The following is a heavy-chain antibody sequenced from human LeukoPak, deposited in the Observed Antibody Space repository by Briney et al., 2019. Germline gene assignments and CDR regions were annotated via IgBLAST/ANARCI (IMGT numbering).Heavy chain of an antibody. D-gene: IGHD2-8*01. CDR1: GGSISSYY. CDR2: IYYSGST. Sequence: SETLSLTCTVSGGSISSYYWSWIRQPPGKGLEWIGYIYYSGSTNYNPSLKSRVTISVDTSKNQFSLKLNSVTAADTAVYYCARERMGYFDYWGQGTLVTVSS. V-gene: IGHV4-59*01. J-gene: IGHJ4*02. CDR3: ARERMGYFDY.